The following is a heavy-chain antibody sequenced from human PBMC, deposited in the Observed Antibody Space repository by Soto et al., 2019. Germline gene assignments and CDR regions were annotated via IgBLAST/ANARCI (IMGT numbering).Heavy chain of an antibody. J-gene: IGHJ6*03. CDR1: GFTFSSYS. CDR2: ISSSSSTI. D-gene: IGHD3-3*01. V-gene: IGHV3-48*01. CDR3: ARDRNGGHDFWSGYFPYYYYYMDV. Sequence: PGGSLRLSCAASGFTFSSYSMNWVRQAPGKGLEWVSYISSSSSTIYYADSVKGRFTISRDNAKNSLYLQMNSLRAEDTAVYYCARDRNGGHDFWSGYFPYYYYYMDVWGKGTTVTVSS.